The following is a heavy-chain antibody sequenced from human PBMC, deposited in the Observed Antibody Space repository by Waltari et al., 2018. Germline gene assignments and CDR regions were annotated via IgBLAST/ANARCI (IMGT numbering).Heavy chain of an antibody. CDR1: GFTISNNY. J-gene: IGHJ3*01. CDR2: SYSGGNT. V-gene: IGHV3-53*02. CDR3: ARVIRDGPSGFYGIAAFDL. D-gene: IGHD3-22*01. Sequence: DVQLVETGGGLIQLGGSLRLSSSVPGFTISNNYMTRVRQTPAKGLEWVSVSYSGGNTYYAASVTGRFTISRDSINNTLFLQMNNLRAEDTAIYYCARVIRDGPSGFYGIAAFDLWGQGTMVTVSS.